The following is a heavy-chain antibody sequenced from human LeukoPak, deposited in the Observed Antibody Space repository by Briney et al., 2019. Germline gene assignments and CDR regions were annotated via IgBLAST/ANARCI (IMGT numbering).Heavy chain of an antibody. J-gene: IGHJ4*02. CDR3: TRDREGYGDYAHDY. D-gene: IGHD4-17*01. CDR2: IRSKAYGGTT. V-gene: IGHV3-49*04. Sequence: GGSLRLSCTASGFTFGDYAMSWVRQAPGKGLEWVGFIRSKAYGGTTEYAASVKGRFTISRDDSKSIAYLQMNSLKTEDTAVYYCTRDREGYGDYAHDYWGQGTLVTVSS. CDR1: GFTFGDYA.